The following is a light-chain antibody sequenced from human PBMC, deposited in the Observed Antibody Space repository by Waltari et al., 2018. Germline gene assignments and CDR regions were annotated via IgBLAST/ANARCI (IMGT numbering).Light chain of an antibody. CDR2: WAS. V-gene: IGKV4-1*01. CDR1: KSVLYSSNNKNY. Sequence: DIVMTQSPDPLAVSLGGRATITCKSSKSVLYSSNNKNYLAWYQQKPGQPPKLLIYWASTRESGVPDRFSGSGSGTDFTLTISSLQAEDVAVYYCQQYYSTPYTFGQGTKLEIK. J-gene: IGKJ2*01. CDR3: QQYYSTPYT.